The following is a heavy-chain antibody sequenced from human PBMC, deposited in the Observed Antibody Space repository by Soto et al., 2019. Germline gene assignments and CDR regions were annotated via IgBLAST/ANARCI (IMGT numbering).Heavy chain of an antibody. CDR1: GGTFSSYA. CDR2: IIPISGTA. J-gene: IGHJ6*02. D-gene: IGHD2-2*01. V-gene: IGHV1-69*01. CDR3: ARSQGSSTSLEIYYYYYYGMDV. Sequence: QVQLVQYGAEVKKPGSSVKVSCKASGGTFSSYAISWVRQAPGQGLEWMGGIIPISGTANYAQKFQGRVTITADESTSTAYMDLSSLRSEETAVYYCARSQGSSTSLEIYYYYYYGMDVWGQGTTVTVSS.